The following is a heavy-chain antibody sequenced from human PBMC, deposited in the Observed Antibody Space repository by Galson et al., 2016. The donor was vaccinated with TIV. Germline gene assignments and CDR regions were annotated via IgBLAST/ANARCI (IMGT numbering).Heavy chain of an antibody. Sequence: SLRLSCAASGFTFDDYALHWVRQAPGKGLEWVSGISWNGGVVGSADSVKGRFTISRDNAKKSLYLQMNSLTTDETAVYFCCKGSGDAPYYFYMDVWGEGTTVIVSS. CDR3: CKGSGDAPYYFYMDV. J-gene: IGHJ6*03. CDR1: GFTFDDYA. CDR2: ISWNGGVV. V-gene: IGHV3-9*01. D-gene: IGHD2-21*01.